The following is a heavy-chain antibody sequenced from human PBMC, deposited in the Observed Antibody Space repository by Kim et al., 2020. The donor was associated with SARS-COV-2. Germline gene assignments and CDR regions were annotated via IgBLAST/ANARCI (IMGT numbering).Heavy chain of an antibody. CDR2: IIPIFGTA. J-gene: IGHJ6*02. V-gene: IGHV1-69*13. CDR1: GGTFSSYA. D-gene: IGHD3-10*01. Sequence: SVKVSCKASGGTFSSYAISWVRQAPGQGLEWMGGIIPIFGTANYAQKFQGRVTITADESTSTAYMELSSLRSEDTAVYYCARMAPEMDTPSLQWSHFDYYYYGMDVWGQGTTVTVSS. CDR3: ARMAPEMDTPSLQWSHFDYYYYGMDV.